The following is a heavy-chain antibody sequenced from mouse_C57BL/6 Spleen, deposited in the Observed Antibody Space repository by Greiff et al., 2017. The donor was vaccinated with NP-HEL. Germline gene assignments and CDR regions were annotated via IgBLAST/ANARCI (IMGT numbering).Heavy chain of an antibody. CDR1: GYTFTDYY. D-gene: IGHD2-14*01. CDR3: ARRPYYRDYFDY. J-gene: IGHJ2*01. V-gene: IGHV1-26*01. Sequence: EVQLQQSGPELVKPGASVKISCKASGYTFTDYYMNWVKQSHGKSLEWIGDINPNNGGTSYNQKFKGKATLTVDKSSSTAYMELRSLTSEDSAVYYCARRPYYRDYFDYWGQGTTLTVSS. CDR2: INPNNGGT.